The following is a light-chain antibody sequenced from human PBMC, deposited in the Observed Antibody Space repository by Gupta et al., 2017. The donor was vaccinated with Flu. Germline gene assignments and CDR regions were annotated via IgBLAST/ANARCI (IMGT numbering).Light chain of an antibody. CDR3: QQYGSSVT. CDR2: GAS. V-gene: IGKV3-20*01. J-gene: IGKJ3*01. Sequence: EIVLTQSPGTLSLSPGDRATLSCRASQSVSSGYLAWYQQKPGQAPRLLISGASSRATGIPDRFSGSGSGTDFILTITRREPEDFAVYYCQQYGSSVTFGHGTKVDIK. CDR1: QSVSSGY.